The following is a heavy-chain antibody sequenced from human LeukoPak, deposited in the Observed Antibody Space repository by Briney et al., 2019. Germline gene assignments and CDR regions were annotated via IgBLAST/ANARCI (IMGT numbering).Heavy chain of an antibody. CDR3: TRDLNHDSSG. V-gene: IGHV3-7*01. J-gene: IGHJ4*02. D-gene: IGHD3-22*01. CDR1: GFIFSTYW. Sequence: PGGSLRLSYAASGFIFSTYWMTWVRQAPGKGLECVANIKTDGSETYYPDSVKGRFTVSRNNARSLLYLQMNSLRVEDTAVYYCTRDLNHDSSGWGQGTLVTVSS. CDR2: IKTDGSET.